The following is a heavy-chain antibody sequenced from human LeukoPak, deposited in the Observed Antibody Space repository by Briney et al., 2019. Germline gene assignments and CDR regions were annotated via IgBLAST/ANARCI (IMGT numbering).Heavy chain of an antibody. J-gene: IGHJ4*02. V-gene: IGHV3-21*01. CDR1: GFTFCSYS. CDR2: ISSSSSYI. D-gene: IGHD3-22*01. CDR3: ARESLIRPYDSSGYYYN. Sequence: GGSLRLSRAVSGFTFCSYSMNWVREAAGTGREGVSSISSSSSYIYYAESVKGRYTISRDNAKNSLYLQMNSLRAEDTAVYYCARESLIRPYDSSGYYYNWGQGTLVTVSS.